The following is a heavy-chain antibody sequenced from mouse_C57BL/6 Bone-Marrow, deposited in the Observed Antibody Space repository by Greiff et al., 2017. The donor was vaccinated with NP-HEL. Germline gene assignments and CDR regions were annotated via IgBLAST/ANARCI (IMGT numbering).Heavy chain of an antibody. D-gene: IGHD2-5*01. CDR1: GYTFTSYW. CDR2: IYPGSGST. CDR3: ARQGYYSNYIGAMDY. V-gene: IGHV1-55*01. Sequence: VQLQQPGAELVKPGASVKMSCKASGYTFTSYWITWVKQRPGQGLEWIGDIYPGSGSTNYNEKFKSKATLTVDTSSSTAYMQLSSLTSEDSAVYYCARQGYYSNYIGAMDYWGQGTSVTVSS. J-gene: IGHJ4*01.